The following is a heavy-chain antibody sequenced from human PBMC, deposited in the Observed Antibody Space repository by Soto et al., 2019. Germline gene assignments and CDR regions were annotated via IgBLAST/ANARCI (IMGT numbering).Heavy chain of an antibody. J-gene: IGHJ3*02. Sequence: GGSLRLSCAASGFTFSSYEMNWVRQAPGKGLEWVSYISSSGSTIYYADSVKGRFTISRDNAKNSLYLQMNSLRAEDTAVYYCARDLTYSGSYYGFPRDDAFDIWGQGTMVTVSS. D-gene: IGHD1-26*01. CDR2: ISSSGSTI. CDR1: GFTFSSYE. CDR3: ARDLTYSGSYYGFPRDDAFDI. V-gene: IGHV3-48*03.